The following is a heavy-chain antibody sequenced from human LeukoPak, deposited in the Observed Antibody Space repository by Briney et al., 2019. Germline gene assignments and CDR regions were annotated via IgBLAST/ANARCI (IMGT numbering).Heavy chain of an antibody. CDR3: VRTSGSLDY. J-gene: IGHJ4*02. Sequence: TGGSLRLSCVASGFTFRNYAMHWVRPAPGQGLEYVSAINTNGGSTYYANVVKGIFTVYRDNSKNTVYLQMGSLRAEDMAVYYCVRTSGSLDYWGQGTLVTVSS. V-gene: IGHV3-64*01. D-gene: IGHD1-26*01. CDR2: INTNGGST. CDR1: GFTFRNYA.